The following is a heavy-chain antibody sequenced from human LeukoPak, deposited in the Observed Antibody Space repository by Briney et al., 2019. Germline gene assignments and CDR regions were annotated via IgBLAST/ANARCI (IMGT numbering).Heavy chain of an antibody. J-gene: IGHJ4*02. CDR3: ARGPGDAFDY. Sequence: ASVKVSCKASGYTFTSYYMHWVRQAPGQGLEWMGWINPNSGGTNYAQKFQGWVTMTRDTSISTAYMELSRLRSDDMAVYYCARGPGDAFDYWGQGTLVTVSS. CDR2: INPNSGGT. D-gene: IGHD7-27*01. V-gene: IGHV1-2*04. CDR1: GYTFTSYY.